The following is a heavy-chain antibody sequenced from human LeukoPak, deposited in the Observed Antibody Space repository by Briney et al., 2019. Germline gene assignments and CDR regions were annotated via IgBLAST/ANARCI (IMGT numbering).Heavy chain of an antibody. D-gene: IGHD4-17*01. CDR1: GFTFSSYG. CDR3: AKDREDDYGAYLHH. CDR2: ISYDGSNK. J-gene: IGHJ1*01. V-gene: IGHV3-30*18. Sequence: GGSLRLSCAASGFTFSSYGMHWVRQAPGKGLDWVAVISYDGSNKYYADSVKGRFTISRDNSNNSLYLQMNNLRIEDTALYYCAKDREDDYGAYLHHWGQGTLVTVSS.